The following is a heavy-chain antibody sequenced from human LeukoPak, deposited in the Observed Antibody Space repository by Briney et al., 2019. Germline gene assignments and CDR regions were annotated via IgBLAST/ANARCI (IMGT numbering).Heavy chain of an antibody. D-gene: IGHD3-10*01. CDR2: IYHSGST. CDR3: ARGTMVRGVPSRYFDY. J-gene: IGHJ4*02. Sequence: SETLSLTCTVSGYSISSGYYWGWIRQPPGKGLEWIGSIYHSGSTYYNPSLKSRVTISVDTSKNQFSLKLSSVTAADTAVYYCARGTMVRGVPSRYFDYWGQGTLVTVSS. V-gene: IGHV4-38-2*02. CDR1: GYSISSGYY.